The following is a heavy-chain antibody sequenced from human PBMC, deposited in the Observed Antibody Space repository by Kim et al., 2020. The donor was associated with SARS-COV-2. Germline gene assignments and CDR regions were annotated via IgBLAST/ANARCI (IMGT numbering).Heavy chain of an antibody. CDR3: AKSDRIQVRIQGTPPDY. J-gene: IGHJ4*02. Sequence: GGSLRLSCVVSGFTLSSYAMNWVRQAPGKGLEWVSAISATGRSTYYADSVKGRFTISRDESKNTVYLQMNSLRAEDTAVYYCAKSDRIQVRIQGTPPDYWGQGTLVTVSS. D-gene: IGHD5-18*01. CDR2: ISATGRST. CDR1: GFTLSSYA. V-gene: IGHV3-23*01.